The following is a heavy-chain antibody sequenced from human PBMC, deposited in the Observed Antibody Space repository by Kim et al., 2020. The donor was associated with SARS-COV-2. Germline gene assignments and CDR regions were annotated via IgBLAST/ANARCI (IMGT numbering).Heavy chain of an antibody. V-gene: IGHV4-39*01. D-gene: IGHD6-19*01. CDR1: GGSISSSSNY. Sequence: SETLSLTCTVSGGSISSSSNYWGWIRQPPGKGLEWLGSIYYSGSTYYNPSLKSRVTISVDTSKNQFSLKLSSVTAADTAVYYCSRSGIAVAGTMGWGYY. J-gene: IGHJ6*01. CDR3: SRSGIAVAGTMGWGYY. CDR2: IYYSGST.